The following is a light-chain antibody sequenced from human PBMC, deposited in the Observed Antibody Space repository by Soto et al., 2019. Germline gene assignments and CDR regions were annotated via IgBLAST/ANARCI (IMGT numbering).Light chain of an antibody. CDR3: QEYSSYLFT. CDR1: QSISSS. Sequence: DIPMTQSPSTLSASVGDRVTITCRASQSISSSLAWYQQRPGKAPNLLIYKASNLDAGVPARFSGSGSGTEFTLTISSLQPDDFATYYCQEYSSYLFTFGQGTKLEIK. J-gene: IGKJ2*01. CDR2: KAS. V-gene: IGKV1-5*03.